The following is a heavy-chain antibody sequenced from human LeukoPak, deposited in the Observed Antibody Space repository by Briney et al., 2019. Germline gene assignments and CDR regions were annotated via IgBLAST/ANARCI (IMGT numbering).Heavy chain of an antibody. CDR1: GFTFSSYS. V-gene: IGHV3-48*04. D-gene: IGHD6-13*01. CDR3: ARSGAIAAAGTGMDV. Sequence: PGGSLRLSCAASGFTFSSYSMNWVRQAPGKGLEWVSYISSSSSTIYYADSVKGRFTISRDNAKNSLYLQMNSLRAEDTAVYYCARSGAIAAAGTGMDVWGQGTTVTVSS. CDR2: ISSSSSTI. J-gene: IGHJ6*02.